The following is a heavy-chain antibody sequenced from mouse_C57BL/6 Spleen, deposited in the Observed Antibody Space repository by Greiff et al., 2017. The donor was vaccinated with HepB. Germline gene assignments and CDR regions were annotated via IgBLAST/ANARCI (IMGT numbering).Heavy chain of an antibody. V-gene: IGHV1-63*01. Sequence: VQRVESGAELVRPGTSVKMSCKASGYTFTNYWIGWAKQRPGHGLEWIGDIYPGGGYTNYNEKFKGKATLTADKSSSTAYMQFSSLTSEDSAIYYCARAGYYYGSSYDYYAMDYWGQGTSVTVSS. CDR1: GYTFTNYW. CDR2: IYPGGGYT. D-gene: IGHD1-1*01. CDR3: ARAGYYYGSSYDYYAMDY. J-gene: IGHJ4*01.